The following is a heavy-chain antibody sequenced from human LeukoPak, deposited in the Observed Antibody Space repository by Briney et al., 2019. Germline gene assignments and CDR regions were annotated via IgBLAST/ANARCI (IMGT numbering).Heavy chain of an antibody. Sequence: XAXSGFTFSSYAXXWVRXXPGKXXXXXXVIWYDGSNKYYADSVKGRFTISRDNSKNTLYLQMNSLRAEDTAVYYCAREAVADGDYHYYYGMDVWGQGTTVTVSS. CDR2: IWYDGSNK. CDR3: AREAVADGDYHYYYGMDV. CDR1: GFTFSSYA. V-gene: IGHV3-33*08. D-gene: IGHD4-17*01. J-gene: IGHJ6*02.